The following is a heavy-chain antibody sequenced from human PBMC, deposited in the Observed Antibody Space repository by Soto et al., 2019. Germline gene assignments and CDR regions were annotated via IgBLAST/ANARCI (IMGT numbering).Heavy chain of an antibody. CDR1: GFTFSSYC. CDR2: ISYDGSNN. Sequence: QVQLVASGGGVVQPGRSLRLSCAASGFTFSSYCMHWVRQAPGKGLEWVAVISYDGSNNYYADSVKGRFTISRDNYKNTLYLQMNSLRAEDTAVYYCAKGTRKGSYSSSWNFDLWGRGPLVTVSS. D-gene: IGHD6-13*01. V-gene: IGHV3-30*18. CDR3: AKGTRKGSYSSSWNFDL. J-gene: IGHJ2*01.